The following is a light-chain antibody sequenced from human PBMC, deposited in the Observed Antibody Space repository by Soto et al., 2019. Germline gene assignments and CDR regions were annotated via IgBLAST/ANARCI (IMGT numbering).Light chain of an antibody. CDR1: QNVNNY. J-gene: IGKJ4*01. Sequence: EIVLTQSPATLSLSPGERATLSCRASQNVNNYLAWYQQKPGQAPRLLIYDASNRATGIPARFSGSGSGTDFTLSISSLKPEDFAVYYCQQRSNWPLTFGGGTKVEIK. CDR2: DAS. CDR3: QQRSNWPLT. V-gene: IGKV3-11*01.